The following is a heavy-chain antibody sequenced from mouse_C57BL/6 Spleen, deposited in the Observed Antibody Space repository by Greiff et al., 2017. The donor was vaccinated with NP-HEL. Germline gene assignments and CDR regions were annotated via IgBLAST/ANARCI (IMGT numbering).Heavy chain of an antibody. Sequence: QVQLQQSGAELVKPGASVKLSCKASGYTFTSYWMHWVKQRPGQGLEWIGMIHPNSGSNNYNEKFKSKATLTVDKSASTAYIQLSSLTSEDSAVYYCSRSEGDGNHYWGQGTTLTVSS. CDR3: SRSEGDGNHY. V-gene: IGHV1-64*01. CDR2: IHPNSGSN. D-gene: IGHD2-1*01. J-gene: IGHJ2*01. CDR1: GYTFTSYW.